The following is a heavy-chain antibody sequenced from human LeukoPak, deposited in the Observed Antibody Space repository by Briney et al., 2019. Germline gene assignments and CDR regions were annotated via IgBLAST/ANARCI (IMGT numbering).Heavy chain of an antibody. J-gene: IGHJ5*02. V-gene: IGHV4-34*01. CDR2: IHHSGST. CDR1: GGSFRGYY. Sequence: SETLTLTCAVYGGSFRGYYWSWIRQPPGKGLEWIGEIHHSGSTNYNPSLKSRVTISVDTSKNQFSLKLSSVTAADTAVYYCARRGRITMIVVVITGPWFDPWGQGTLVTVSS. CDR3: ARRGRITMIVVVITGPWFDP. D-gene: IGHD3-22*01.